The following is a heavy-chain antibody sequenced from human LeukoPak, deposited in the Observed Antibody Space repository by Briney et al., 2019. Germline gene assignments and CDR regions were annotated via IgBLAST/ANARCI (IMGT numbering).Heavy chain of an antibody. V-gene: IGHV3-21*01. CDR3: ARVFCSSTSCYKGNFDY. CDR2: ISSSSSYI. Sequence: GGSLRLSCAASGFTFSSYSMNWVRQAPGKGLEWVSSISSSSSYIYYADSVKGRFTISRDNAKNSLYLQMNSPRAEDTAVYYCARVFCSSTSCYKGNFDYWGQGTLVTVSS. D-gene: IGHD2-2*02. CDR1: GFTFSSYS. J-gene: IGHJ4*02.